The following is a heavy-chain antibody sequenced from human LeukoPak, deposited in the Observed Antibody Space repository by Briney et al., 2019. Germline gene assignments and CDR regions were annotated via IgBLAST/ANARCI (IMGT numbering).Heavy chain of an antibody. Sequence: ASVKVSCKASGHTFTNYGISWVRQAPGQGLEWMGWIGAYNGNTNYAQKLQGRVTMTTDTSTSTAYMELRSLRSDDTAVYYCARVLWFDQNDAFDIWGQGTMVTVSS. CDR1: GHTFTNYG. J-gene: IGHJ3*02. CDR3: ARVLWFDQNDAFDI. CDR2: IGAYNGNT. D-gene: IGHD3-10*01. V-gene: IGHV1-18*04.